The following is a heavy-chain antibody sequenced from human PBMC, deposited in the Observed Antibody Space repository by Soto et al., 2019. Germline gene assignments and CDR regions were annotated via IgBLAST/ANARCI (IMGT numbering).Heavy chain of an antibody. CDR2: INTYNGMT. V-gene: IGHV1-18*01. J-gene: IGHJ4*02. Sequence: QVQLVQSGGKVKKPGASVTVSCKASGYTFINYHITWVRQAPGQGLEWMAWINTYNGMTDYAQKFQGRVTMTRDTSTSTVYMELRNLGSDDTAVYFCAKSPRGEMATDWGQGTLVTVSS. CDR1: GYTFINYH. D-gene: IGHD5-12*01. CDR3: AKSPRGEMATD.